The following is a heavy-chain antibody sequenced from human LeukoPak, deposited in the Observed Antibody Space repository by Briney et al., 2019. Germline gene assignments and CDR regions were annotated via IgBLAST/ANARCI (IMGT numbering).Heavy chain of an antibody. V-gene: IGHV3-48*04. Sequence: QTGGSLRLSCAASGFTFSSYSMNWVRQAPGKGLEWVSYISSSSSTIHYADSVKGRFTISRDNAKNSLYLQMNSLRAEDTAVYYCARGVYYYDSSGYGIYYWGQGTLVTVSS. J-gene: IGHJ4*02. CDR3: ARGVYYYDSSGYGIYY. CDR1: GFTFSSYS. CDR2: ISSSSSTI. D-gene: IGHD3-22*01.